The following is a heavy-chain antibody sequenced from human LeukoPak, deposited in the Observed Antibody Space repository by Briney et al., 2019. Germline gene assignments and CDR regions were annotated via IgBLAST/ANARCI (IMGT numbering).Heavy chain of an antibody. CDR1: GYAFTDCG. CDR3: ARLPYGSGSLPFDY. Sequence: GASVKVSCKASGYAFTDCGISWVRQAPGQGLEWMGWISTKNGNTVYAQNLQDRLTMTTDTSTGTAYLDLRSLRSDDTAVYYCARLPYGSGSLPFDYWGQGTLVTVSS. J-gene: IGHJ4*02. CDR2: ISTKNGNT. V-gene: IGHV1-18*01. D-gene: IGHD3-10*01.